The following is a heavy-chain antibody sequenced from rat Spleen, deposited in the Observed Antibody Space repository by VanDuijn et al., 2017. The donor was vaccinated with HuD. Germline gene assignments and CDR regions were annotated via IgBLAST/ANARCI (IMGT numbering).Heavy chain of an antibody. Sequence: QVRLKESGPGLVQPSQTLSLTCTVSGFSLTSSGVNWIRQPPGKGLEWIATISSGGHTYYNSALKSRLRISRDTSKSQVFLKMNSLQTEDTAIYYCTRDEVMDAWGQGASVTVSS. J-gene: IGHJ4*01. CDR3: TRDEVMDA. V-gene: IGHV2S12*01. CDR2: ISSGGHT. CDR1: GFSLTSSG.